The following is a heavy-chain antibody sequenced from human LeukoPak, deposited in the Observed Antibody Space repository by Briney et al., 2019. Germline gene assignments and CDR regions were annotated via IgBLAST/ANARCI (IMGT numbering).Heavy chain of an antibody. CDR2: IGTSSSYI. Sequence: GGSLRLSCAASGFTFSGYIMNWVRQAPGKGLEWVASIGTSSSYIYYADSVKGRFTVSRDNPKNSLYLQMSSLRAEDTAVYYCARGALVIDYWGQGTLATVSS. D-gene: IGHD3-16*02. J-gene: IGHJ4*02. CDR3: ARGALVIDY. CDR1: GFTFSGYI. V-gene: IGHV3-21*01.